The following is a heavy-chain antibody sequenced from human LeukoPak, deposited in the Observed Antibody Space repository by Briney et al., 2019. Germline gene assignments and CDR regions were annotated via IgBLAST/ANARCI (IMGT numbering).Heavy chain of an antibody. Sequence: GGSLRLSCAASGFTVSSNYMSWVRQAPGKGLEWVSYISSSGSTIYYADSVKGRFTTSRDNAKNSLYLQMNSLRAEDTAVYYCARGRGNCSSTSCYYLLRPQYYFDYWGQGTLVTVSS. CDR3: ARGRGNCSSTSCYYLLRPQYYFDY. D-gene: IGHD2-2*01. CDR1: GFTVSSNY. CDR2: ISSSGSTI. V-gene: IGHV3-11*04. J-gene: IGHJ4*02.